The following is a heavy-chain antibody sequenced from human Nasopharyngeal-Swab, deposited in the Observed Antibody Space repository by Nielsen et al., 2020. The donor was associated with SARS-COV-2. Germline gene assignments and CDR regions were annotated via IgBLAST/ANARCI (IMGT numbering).Heavy chain of an antibody. CDR3: ARDLVTGQRFDY. Sequence: GESLKISCAGSGFTFSVYGMNRVRQAPGKGPEWVASITTRGSYTYYADSVQGRFTISRDNAKNAVYLQMNSLRPEDTAVYYCARDLVTGQRFDYWGQGTLVTVSS. CDR1: GFTFSVYG. CDR2: ITTRGSYT. D-gene: IGHD2-21*02. J-gene: IGHJ4*02. V-gene: IGHV3-21*06.